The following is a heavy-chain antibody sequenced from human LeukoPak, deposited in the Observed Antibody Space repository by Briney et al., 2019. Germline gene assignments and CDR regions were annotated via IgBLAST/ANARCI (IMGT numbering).Heavy chain of an antibody. CDR1: GDSFSSHY. CDR2: ISHIGRT. CDR3: ARDLVTVTKGFDI. J-gene: IGHJ3*02. V-gene: IGHV4-59*11. Sequence: SETLSLTCAVSGDSFSSHYWTWIRQSPGTGLEWIGYISHIGRTNYNPSLKSRVTISIDTSKNQFSLKLRSVTAADTAVYYCARDLVTVTKGFDIWGQGTMASVSS. D-gene: IGHD4-17*01.